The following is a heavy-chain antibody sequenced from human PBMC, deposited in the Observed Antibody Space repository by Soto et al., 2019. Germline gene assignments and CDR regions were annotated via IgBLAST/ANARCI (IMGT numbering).Heavy chain of an antibody. V-gene: IGHV3-7*01. CDR2: IKQDGSEK. CDR1: GFTFSSYW. J-gene: IGHJ6*02. Sequence: GGSLRLSCAASGFTFSSYWMSWVRQAPGKGLEWVANIKQDGSEKYYVDSVKGRFTISRDNAKNSLYLQMNSLRAEDTAVYYCARDRSIAASGHYYYYGMDVWGQGTTATVSS. D-gene: IGHD6-6*01. CDR3: ARDRSIAASGHYYYYGMDV.